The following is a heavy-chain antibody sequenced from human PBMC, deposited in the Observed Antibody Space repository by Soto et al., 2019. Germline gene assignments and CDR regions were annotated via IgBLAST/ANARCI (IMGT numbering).Heavy chain of an antibody. CDR2: ISYAGSEK. J-gene: IGHJ4*02. D-gene: IGHD2-2*02. V-gene: IGHV3-30*18. CDR1: GFTFNTCG. CDR3: ANFTNFYCSSPNCYKYYFDP. Sequence: QEQLVESGGGVVQPGKHLRLSCAASGFTFNTCGMHWVRQAPGKVLEWVAVISYAGSEKYYVDSVKGRFTISKDNSKNTLYLQVDSLRPKDTAVYYCANFTNFYCSSPNCYKYYFDPWVQGTRVSVSS.